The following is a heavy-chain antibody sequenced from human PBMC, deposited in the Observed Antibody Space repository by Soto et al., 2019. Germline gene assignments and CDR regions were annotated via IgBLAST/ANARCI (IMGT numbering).Heavy chain of an antibody. D-gene: IGHD6-6*01. CDR1: GFIFSDYA. Sequence: EAQLLESGGGLVQSGGSLRLSCEASGFIFSDYAMAWVRQAPGKGLEWVSAIRGSGDSAYYADSVRGRFTISRDNSKDTLYLQLNSLTVEDSAVFYCAKERRDVSSADAFDVWGQVTLVTVSS. V-gene: IGHV3-23*01. CDR3: AKERRDVSSADAFDV. CDR2: IRGSGDSA. J-gene: IGHJ3*01.